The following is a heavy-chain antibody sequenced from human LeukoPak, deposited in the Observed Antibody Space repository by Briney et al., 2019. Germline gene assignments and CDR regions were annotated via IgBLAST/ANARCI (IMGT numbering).Heavy chain of an antibody. CDR1: GYTFTSYG. Sequence: ASVKVSCKASGYTFTSYGMHWVRQAPGQRLEWMGWINAGNGNTKYSQKFQGRVTITRDTSASTAYMELSSLRSEDTAVYYCARGGAGSGRNYGMDVWGKGTTVTVSS. V-gene: IGHV1-3*01. CDR3: ARGGAGSGRNYGMDV. D-gene: IGHD3-10*01. J-gene: IGHJ6*04. CDR2: INAGNGNT.